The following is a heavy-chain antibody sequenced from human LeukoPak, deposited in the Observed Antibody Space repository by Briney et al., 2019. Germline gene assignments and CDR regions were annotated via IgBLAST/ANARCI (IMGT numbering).Heavy chain of an antibody. CDR1: GFTVSSNY. CDR2: ISSSSSYI. CDR3: ATLDTAMVPAVDY. J-gene: IGHJ4*02. Sequence: QSGGSLRLSCAASGFTVSSNYMSWVRQAPGKGLEWVSSISSSSSYIYYADSVKGRFTISRDNAKNSLYLQMSSLRAEDTAVYYCATLDTAMVPAVDYWGQGTLVTVSS. V-gene: IGHV3-21*01. D-gene: IGHD5-18*01.